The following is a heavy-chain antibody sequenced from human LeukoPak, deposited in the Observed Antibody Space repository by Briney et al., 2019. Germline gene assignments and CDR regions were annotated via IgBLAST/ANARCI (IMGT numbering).Heavy chain of an antibody. V-gene: IGHV3-9*01. CDR3: AKGEERWLQSPFDY. CDR1: GFTFDDYA. J-gene: IGHJ4*02. CDR2: ISWNSGSI. D-gene: IGHD5-24*01. Sequence: GRSLRLSCAASGFTFDDYAMHWVRQAPGKGLEWVSGISWNSGSIVYADSVKGRFTISRDNAKNSLYLQMNSLRAEDTASYYCAKGEERWLQSPFDYWGQGTLVTVSS.